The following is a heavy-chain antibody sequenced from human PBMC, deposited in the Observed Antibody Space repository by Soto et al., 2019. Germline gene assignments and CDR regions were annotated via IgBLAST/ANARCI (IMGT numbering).Heavy chain of an antibody. Sequence: SETLSLTCTVSGGSISSSSYYWGWIRQPPGKGLEWIGSIYYSGSTYYNPSLKSRVTISVDTSKNQFSLKLSSVTAADTAVYYCARRETTVTPYWYFDLWGRGTLVTVSS. CDR2: IYYSGST. V-gene: IGHV4-39*01. J-gene: IGHJ2*01. CDR1: GGSISSSSYY. CDR3: ARRETTVTPYWYFDL. D-gene: IGHD4-17*01.